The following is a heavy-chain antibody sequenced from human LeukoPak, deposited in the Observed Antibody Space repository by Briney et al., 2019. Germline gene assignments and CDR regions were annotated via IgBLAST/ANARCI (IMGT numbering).Heavy chain of an antibody. Sequence: PSETLSLTCTVSGGSISSYYWGWIRQSPGKGLEWIGYVYSSGGTNYNPSLKSRVSISVDMSKNQLSLELNSVTTADTAMYYCARHRGCTGGTCYRHFDPWGQGTLVTVSS. CDR3: ARHRGCTGGTCYRHFDP. D-gene: IGHD2-15*01. J-gene: IGHJ5*02. CDR2: VYSSGGT. V-gene: IGHV4-59*08. CDR1: GGSISSYY.